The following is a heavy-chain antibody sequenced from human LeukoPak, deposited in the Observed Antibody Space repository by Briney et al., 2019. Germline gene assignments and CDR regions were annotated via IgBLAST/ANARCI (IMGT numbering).Heavy chain of an antibody. J-gene: IGHJ4*02. Sequence: SETLSLTCTVSGGSIGSSSYYWGWIRQPPGKGLEWIGYIYYSGSTDYNPSLKSRVTISVDTSKNQFSLKLSSATAADTAVYYCARGKSKFDYWGQGTLVTVSS. CDR3: ARGKSKFDY. CDR1: GGSIGSSSYY. CDR2: IYYSGST. V-gene: IGHV4-30-4*08.